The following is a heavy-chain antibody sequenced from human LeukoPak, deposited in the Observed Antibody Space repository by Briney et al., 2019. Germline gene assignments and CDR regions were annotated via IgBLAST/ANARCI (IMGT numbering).Heavy chain of an antibody. CDR3: ARFSGGDYGDYYYFDY. CDR1: GFTFSSYG. V-gene: IGHV3-33*01. CDR2: IWYDGSNK. J-gene: IGHJ4*02. D-gene: IGHD4-17*01. Sequence: PGRSLRLSCAASGFTFSSYGMHWVRQAPGKGLEWAAVIWYDGSNKYYADSVKGRFTISRDNSKNTLYLQMNSLRAEDTAVYYCARFSGGDYGDYYYFDYWGQGTLVTVSS.